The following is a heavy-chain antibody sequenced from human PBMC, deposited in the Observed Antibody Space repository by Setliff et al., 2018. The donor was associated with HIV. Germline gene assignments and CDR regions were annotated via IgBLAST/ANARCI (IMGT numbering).Heavy chain of an antibody. V-gene: IGHV1-69*11. D-gene: IGHD3-16*01. CDR3: AKAAVEMTTIAFGGPPGY. CDR2: IIPFIDAT. CDR1: GGIFRSYS. J-gene: IGHJ4*02. Sequence: SVKVSCKASGGIFRSYSINWVRQAPGQGLEWMGTIIPFIDATHYAQSFQGRLTITADESSNTAYMELSSLRLHDTAVYYCAKAAVEMTTIAFGGPPGYWGQGTLLTVSS.